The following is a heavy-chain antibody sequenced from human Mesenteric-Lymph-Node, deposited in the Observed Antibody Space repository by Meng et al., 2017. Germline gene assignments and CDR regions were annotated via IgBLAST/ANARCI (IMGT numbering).Heavy chain of an antibody. CDR2: IYYSGST. D-gene: IGHD5-12*01. J-gene: IGHJ4*02. Sequence: LRLSCTVSGGSIRSGDYYWSWIRQHPGKGLEWIGYIYYSGSTYYNPSLKSRVTISVDTSKNQFSLKLSSVTAADTAVYYCARDLLYSGYDSGYWGQGTLVTVSS. CDR1: GGSIRSGDYY. V-gene: IGHV4-30-4*08. CDR3: ARDLLYSGYDSGY.